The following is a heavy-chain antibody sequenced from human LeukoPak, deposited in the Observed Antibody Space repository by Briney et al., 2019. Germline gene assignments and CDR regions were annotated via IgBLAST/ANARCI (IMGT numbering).Heavy chain of an antibody. CDR2: IYYSGST. CDR3: ARTYSSSWYWFDP. CDR1: GGSISSSSYF. V-gene: IGHV4-39*01. D-gene: IGHD6-13*01. Sequence: PSETLSLTCTVSGGSISSSSYFWGWIRQPPGKGLEWIGGIYYSGSTYHNPSLKSRVTISVDTSKNQFSLKLASVTAAETAVYYCARTYSSSWYWFDPWGHGTLVTVSS. J-gene: IGHJ5*02.